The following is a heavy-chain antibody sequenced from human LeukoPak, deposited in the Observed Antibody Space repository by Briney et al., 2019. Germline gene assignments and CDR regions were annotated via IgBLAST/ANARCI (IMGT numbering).Heavy chain of an antibody. J-gene: IGHJ4*02. Sequence: PGGSLRLSCAASGFRFSDFTMTWVRQAPGKGPEWVSAIGGRGGSTYYADSLGGRFTISRDNSKDMVYLQMNSLRAEDTAVYYCAKTYYYDSSGLGWLDYWGQGTLVTVSS. CDR1: GFRFSDFT. CDR3: AKTYYYDSSGLGWLDY. V-gene: IGHV3-23*01. CDR2: IGGRGGST. D-gene: IGHD3-22*01.